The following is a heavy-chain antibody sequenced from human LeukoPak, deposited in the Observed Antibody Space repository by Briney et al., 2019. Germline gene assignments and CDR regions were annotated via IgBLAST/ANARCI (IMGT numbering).Heavy chain of an antibody. Sequence: SETLSLTCVVSGGSLTDYHWNWIRQSPGKGLEWIGGISHSGSTTYNPSLKSRLTMSVDTSKNQFSLKLRSVTVADTAVYYCARGLIWHFLLDSRRDSFDVWGQGTAITVSS. D-gene: IGHD3/OR15-3a*01. CDR2: ISHSGST. V-gene: IGHV4-34*01. CDR1: GGSLTDYH. J-gene: IGHJ3*01. CDR3: ARGLIWHFLLDSRRDSFDV.